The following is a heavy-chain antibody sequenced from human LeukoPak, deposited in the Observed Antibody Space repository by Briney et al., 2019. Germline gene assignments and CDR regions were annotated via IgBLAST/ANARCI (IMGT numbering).Heavy chain of an antibody. CDR2: INHSGST. V-gene: IGHV4-34*01. Sequence: PSETLSLTCAVYGGSFSGYHWSWIRQPPGKGLEWIGEINHSGSTNYNPSLKSRVTISVDTSKNQFSLKLSSVTAADTAVYYCARGYYYDSSGYTGNWFDPWGQGTLVTVSS. J-gene: IGHJ5*02. CDR1: GGSFSGYH. CDR3: ARGYYYDSSGYTGNWFDP. D-gene: IGHD3-22*01.